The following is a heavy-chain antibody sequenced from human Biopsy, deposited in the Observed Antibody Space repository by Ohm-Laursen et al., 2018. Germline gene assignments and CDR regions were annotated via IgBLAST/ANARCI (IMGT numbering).Heavy chain of an antibody. Sequence: SLRLSCAASRFTLSNSCMNWVRQAPGKGLEWVAAISYDGSKTYYGDSVKGRLNISRDNSKNTQDLQMSSLRVEDTAVYFCARDKGTLNCYYYCMDVWGQGTTVTVSS. CDR3: ARDKGTLNCYYYCMDV. V-gene: IGHV3-30*03. CDR2: ISYDGSKT. CDR1: RFTLSNSC. J-gene: IGHJ6*02. D-gene: IGHD2/OR15-2a*01.